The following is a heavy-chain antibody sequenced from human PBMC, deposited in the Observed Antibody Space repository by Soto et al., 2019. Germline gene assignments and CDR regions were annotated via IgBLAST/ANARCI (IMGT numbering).Heavy chain of an antibody. Sequence: PSETLSLTCAVSGGSISSSKWWSWVRQAPGKGLEWIGEIYHSGSTNYNPSLKSRVTISVDKSKNQFSLKLSSVTAADTAVYYCARVSGSYYYGMDVWAQGTTVTVSS. J-gene: IGHJ6*02. CDR3: ARVSGSYYYGMDV. CDR2: IYHSGST. CDR1: GGSISSSKW. D-gene: IGHD1-26*01. V-gene: IGHV4-4*02.